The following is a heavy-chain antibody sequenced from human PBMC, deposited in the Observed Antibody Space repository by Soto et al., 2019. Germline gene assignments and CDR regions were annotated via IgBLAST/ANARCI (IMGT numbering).Heavy chain of an antibody. CDR2: IYSGGST. J-gene: IGHJ4*02. Sequence: EEQLVESGGDLVQPGGSLRLSCAASGFTVSNNYMSWARQAPGKGLEWVSLIYSGGSTYYAASVKGRFTISRDSSKNTRYLQMNSLRAEDTAMYYCAAYSHKGYWGQGTLVTVSA. D-gene: IGHD3-16*01. CDR3: AAYSHKGY. V-gene: IGHV3-66*01. CDR1: GFTVSNNY.